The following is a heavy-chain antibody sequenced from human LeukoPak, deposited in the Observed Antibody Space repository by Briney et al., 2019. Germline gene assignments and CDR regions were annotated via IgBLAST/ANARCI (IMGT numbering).Heavy chain of an antibody. J-gene: IGHJ6*03. CDR2: ISAYNGNT. Sequence: GASVKVSCKASGYTFTSYGISWVRQAPGQGLEWMGWISAYNGNTNYAQKLQGRATMTTDTSTSTAYMELRSLRSDDTAVYYCARQWEDSYYYYMDVWGKGTTVTVSS. CDR3: ARQWEDSYYYYMDV. V-gene: IGHV1-18*01. CDR1: GYTFTSYG. D-gene: IGHD1-26*01.